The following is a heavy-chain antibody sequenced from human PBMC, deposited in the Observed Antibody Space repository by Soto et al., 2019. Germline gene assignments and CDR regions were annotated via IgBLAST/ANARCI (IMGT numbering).Heavy chain of an antibody. V-gene: IGHV4-4*02. CDR1: GGSISSSNW. CDR2: IYHSGST. Sequence: SENLSLTCAVSGGSISSSNWWSWVRQPPGKGLEWIGEIYHSGSTNYNPSLKSRVTISVDKSKNQFSLKLSSVTAADTAVYYCARVINVAPFVELLYYNCFDPWCPGTLVTVS. D-gene: IGHD3-10*01. CDR3: ARVINVAPFVELLYYNCFDP. J-gene: IGHJ5*02.